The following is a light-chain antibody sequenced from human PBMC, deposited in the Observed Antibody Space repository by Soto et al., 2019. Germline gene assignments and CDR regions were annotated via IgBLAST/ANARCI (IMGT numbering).Light chain of an antibody. Sequence: QSVLTQPPSVSGAPGQRASISCTGSSSNIGAGYDVNWYQQLPGTAPKLLIYGNSNRPSGVPDRFSGSKSGTSASLAISGLQAEDEADYYCQSYDNSLSGSFGTGTKLTVL. V-gene: IGLV1-40*01. CDR3: QSYDNSLSGS. CDR1: SSNIGAGYD. J-gene: IGLJ1*01. CDR2: GNS.